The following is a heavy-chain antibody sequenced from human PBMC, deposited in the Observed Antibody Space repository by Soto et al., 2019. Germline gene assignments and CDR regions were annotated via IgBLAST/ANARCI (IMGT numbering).Heavy chain of an antibody. V-gene: IGHV4-59*01. CDR1: GGSISRYY. J-gene: IGHJ5*02. Sequence: QVQLQESGPGLVKPSETLSLTCTVSGGSISRYYWSWIRQPPGRGLEWIGYIYYTGSTNYNPSLKIRFTISVDTSKNQFSLKLSSVTAADTAVYYCARATIAAAGTGRFGPWGQGTRVTVS. D-gene: IGHD6-13*01. CDR2: IYYTGST. CDR3: ARATIAAAGTGRFGP.